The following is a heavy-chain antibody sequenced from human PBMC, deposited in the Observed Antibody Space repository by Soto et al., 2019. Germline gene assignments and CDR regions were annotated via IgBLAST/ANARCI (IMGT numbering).Heavy chain of an antibody. V-gene: IGHV3-23*01. CDR2: ISGSGGST. Sequence: PGGSLRLSCAASGFTFSSFAMSWFRQAPGKGLDWVSAISGSGGSTYSADSVKGRFTISRDNSKNTLYLQMSSLRAEDTAVYYCARGLSAGKGYTPDFWGQGSLVTVSS. CDR3: ARGLSAGKGYTPDF. CDR1: GFTFSSFA. D-gene: IGHD6-13*01. J-gene: IGHJ4*02.